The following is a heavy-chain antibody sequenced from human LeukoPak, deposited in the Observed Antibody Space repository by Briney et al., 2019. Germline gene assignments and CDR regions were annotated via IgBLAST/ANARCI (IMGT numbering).Heavy chain of an antibody. CDR2: INHSGST. CDR3: ARRPYCSGGSCYSGWFDP. J-gene: IGHJ5*02. Sequence: SETLSLTCAVYGGSFSGYYWSWIRQPPGKGLEWIGEINHSGSTNYNPSLKSRVTISVDTSKNQFSLKLSSVTAADTAVYYCARRPYCSGGSCYSGWFDPWGQGTLVTVSS. V-gene: IGHV4-34*01. CDR1: GGSFSGYY. D-gene: IGHD2-15*01.